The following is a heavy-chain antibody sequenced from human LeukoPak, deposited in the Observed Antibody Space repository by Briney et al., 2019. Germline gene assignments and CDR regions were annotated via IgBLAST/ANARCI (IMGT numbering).Heavy chain of an antibody. V-gene: IGHV4-34*01. J-gene: IGHJ4*02. Sequence: PSETLSLTCAVYGGSFSGYYWSWIRQPPGKGLEWIGEINHSGSTNYNPSLKSRVTISVDTSKNQFSLKLSSVTAADTAVYYCARGLPSRYCSSTSCSDYWGQGTLVTVSS. CDR1: GGSFSGYY. D-gene: IGHD2-2*01. CDR2: INHSGST. CDR3: ARGLPSRYCSSTSCSDY.